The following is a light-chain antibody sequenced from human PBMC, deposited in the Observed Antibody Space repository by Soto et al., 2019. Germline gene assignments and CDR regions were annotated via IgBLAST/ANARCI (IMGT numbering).Light chain of an antibody. Sequence: DVVMTQSPLSLPVTLGQPASISCKSSQTLVSSDGNTYLNWFQQRSGQSPRRLIYKVSNRDSGVPDRFSGSGSGTDFTLKISRVEAEDVGTYYCMQGAHWPPWTFGQGTKVEIK. CDR1: QTLVSSDGNTY. V-gene: IGKV2-30*01. J-gene: IGKJ1*01. CDR2: KVS. CDR3: MQGAHWPPWT.